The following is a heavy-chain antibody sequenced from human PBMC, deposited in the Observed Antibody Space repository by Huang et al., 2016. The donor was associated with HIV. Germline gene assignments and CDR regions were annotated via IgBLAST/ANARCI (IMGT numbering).Heavy chain of an antibody. J-gene: IGHJ5*02. Sequence: EVELVESGGGLVKPGGSLRLSCAASGFAFSSYGMNWVRQAAGKGLEWVAFSGSDSSYIDYADSVKGRVTISRDNAKSSIDLQLDSLRAEDTAVYYCAYQQWLVGGLNHWGQGTLVVVSS. D-gene: IGHD6-19*01. CDR3: AYQQWLVGGLNH. CDR2: SGSDSSYI. CDR1: GFAFSSYG. V-gene: IGHV3-21*02.